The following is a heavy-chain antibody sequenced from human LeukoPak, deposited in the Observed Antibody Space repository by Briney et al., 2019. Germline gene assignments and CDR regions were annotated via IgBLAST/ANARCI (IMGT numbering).Heavy chain of an antibody. CDR2: IYYSGRT. Sequence: SETLSLTCTVSGGSISSSSYYWGWLRQPPGKGLEWIGSIYYSGRTYYNPSLKSRVTISVDTSKDQFSLKLSPVTAADTAVYYCARDESAEYSEDYYGMDVWGQGTTVSVSS. D-gene: IGHD2/OR15-2a*01. J-gene: IGHJ6*02. V-gene: IGHV4-39*07. CDR1: GGSISSSSYY. CDR3: ARDESAEYSEDYYGMDV.